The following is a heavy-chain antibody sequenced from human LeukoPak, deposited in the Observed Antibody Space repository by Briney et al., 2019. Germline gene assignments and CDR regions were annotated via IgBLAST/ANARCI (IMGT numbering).Heavy chain of an antibody. CDR2: INIDGSNT. Sequence: GGSLTLSCAASGFPFSSYWMHWVRQAPGKGLVWVSRINIDGSNTNYADSVKSRFTNSTDNAKNTLYLQMDSLRAEETAGYNCARSLGGAYDFWGQGTVVTVSS. CDR3: ARSLGGAYDF. J-gene: IGHJ4*02. CDR1: GFPFSSYW. V-gene: IGHV3-74*01. D-gene: IGHD1-26*01.